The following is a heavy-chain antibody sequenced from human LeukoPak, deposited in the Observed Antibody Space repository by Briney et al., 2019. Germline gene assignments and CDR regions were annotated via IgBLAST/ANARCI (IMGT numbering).Heavy chain of an antibody. Sequence: KVEEPLQISCKGSGYSFTSYCIGWVRQMPGKSLEWMGIIYPGDSDTRYSPSFQGQVTISADKSISTAYLQWSSLKASDTAMYYCAIQGVQGGYWGQGTLVTVSS. V-gene: IGHV5-51*01. CDR1: GYSFTSYC. J-gene: IGHJ4*02. D-gene: IGHD3-16*01. CDR2: IYPGDSDT. CDR3: AIQGVQGGY.